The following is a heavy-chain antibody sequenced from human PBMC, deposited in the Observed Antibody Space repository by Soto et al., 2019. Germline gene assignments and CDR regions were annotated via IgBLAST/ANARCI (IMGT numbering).Heavy chain of an antibody. V-gene: IGHV3-23*01. J-gene: IGHJ4*02. CDR3: AKIEAGARGSQFDY. D-gene: IGHD3-10*01. CDR2: ISGSGGST. Sequence: GGSLRLSCAASGFTFSSYAMSWVRQAPGKGLEWVSAISGSGGSTYYAYSVKGRFTISRDNSKNTLYLQMNSLRAEDTAVYYCAKIEAGARGSQFDYWGQGTLVTVSS. CDR1: GFTFSSYA.